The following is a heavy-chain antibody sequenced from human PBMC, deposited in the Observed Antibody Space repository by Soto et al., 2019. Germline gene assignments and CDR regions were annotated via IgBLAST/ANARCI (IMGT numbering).Heavy chain of an antibody. D-gene: IGHD5-12*01. CDR1: GYTFTGYY. J-gene: IGHJ3*02. CDR3: ARVIKGGYAHDAFDI. V-gene: IGHV1-2*04. Sequence: GASVKVSCKASGYTFTGYYMHWVRQAPGQGLEWMGWINPNSGGTNYAQKFQGWVTMNRDTSISTAYMELSRLRSDDTAVYYCARVIKGGYAHDAFDIWGQGTMVTVSS. CDR2: INPNSGGT.